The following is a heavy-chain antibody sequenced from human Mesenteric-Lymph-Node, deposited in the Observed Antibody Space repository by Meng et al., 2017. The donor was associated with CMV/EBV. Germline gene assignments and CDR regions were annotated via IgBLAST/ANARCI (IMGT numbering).Heavy chain of an antibody. CDR1: RFIFSNFW. J-gene: IGHJ4*02. CDR3: ARDIASSYYRGFDQ. V-gene: IGHV3-7*01. CDR2: INQDGSEK. Sequence: GESLKISCAASRFIFSNFWMSWVRQAPGKGLEWVANINQDGSEKHYVDSGKGRFTISRDNAKNSLYLQMNTLRAEDTAIYYCARDIASSYYRGFDQWGQGILVTVSS. D-gene: IGHD1-26*01.